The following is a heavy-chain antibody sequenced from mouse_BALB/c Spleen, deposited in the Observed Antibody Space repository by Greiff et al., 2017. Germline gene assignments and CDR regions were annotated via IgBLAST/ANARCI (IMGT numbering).Heavy chain of an antibody. CDR3: VRDPFDY. CDR2: IRSKSNNYAT. Sequence: EVKLVESGGGLVQPKGSLKLSCAASGFTFNTYAMNWVRQAPGKGLEWVARIRSKSNNYATYYADSVKDRFTISRDDSQSMLYLQMNNLKTEDTAMYYCVRDPFDYWGQGTTLTVSS. J-gene: IGHJ2*01. V-gene: IGHV10-1*02. CDR1: GFTFNTYA.